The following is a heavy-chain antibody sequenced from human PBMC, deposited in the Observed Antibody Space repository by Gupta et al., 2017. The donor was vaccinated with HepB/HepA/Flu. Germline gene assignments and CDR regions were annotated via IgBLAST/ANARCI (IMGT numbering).Heavy chain of an antibody. V-gene: IGHV1-2*02. CDR1: GYTFTGSY. Sequence: QVQLVQSGAEVKKPGASVKVSCKASGYTFTGSYMHWGRQAPGQGLEWMGWINPNSGGTNYAQKFQGRVTMTRDTSISTAYMELSRLRSDDTAVYYCARVLRYSSGYFPVGYWGQGTLVTVSS. CDR3: ARVLRYSSGYFPVGY. D-gene: IGHD3-22*01. J-gene: IGHJ4*02. CDR2: INPNSGGT.